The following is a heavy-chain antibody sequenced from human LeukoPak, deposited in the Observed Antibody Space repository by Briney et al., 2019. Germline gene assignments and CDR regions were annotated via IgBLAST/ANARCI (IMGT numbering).Heavy chain of an antibody. V-gene: IGHV1-2*02. D-gene: IGHD3-10*02. CDR3: ARALHEIIVRGISPFDY. CDR2: INPNSGGT. CDR1: GYTFTGYY. Sequence: ASVKVSCKASGYTFTGYYMHWVRQAPGQGLEWMGCINPNSGGTNYAHKFQGRVTITRDTSISTAYMELSRLRSDDTAVYYCARALHEIIVRGISPFDYWGQGTLVTVSS. J-gene: IGHJ4*02.